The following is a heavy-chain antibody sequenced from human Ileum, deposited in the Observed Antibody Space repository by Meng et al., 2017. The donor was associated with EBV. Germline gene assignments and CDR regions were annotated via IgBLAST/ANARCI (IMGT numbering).Heavy chain of an antibody. J-gene: IGHJ4*02. Sequence: VAPQGSGPRLVKPSGTLSLTCAFSGGSVISNNWWSWVRQPPGKGLEWIGEIFHIGSTNNSPSLKSRVTISVDNSKNQFSLSLTSVTAADTAIYYCAKVSLTGTFYDHWGQGILVTVSS. D-gene: IGHD3-9*01. CDR2: IFHIGST. CDR1: GGSVISNNW. V-gene: IGHV4-4*02. CDR3: AKVSLTGTFYDH.